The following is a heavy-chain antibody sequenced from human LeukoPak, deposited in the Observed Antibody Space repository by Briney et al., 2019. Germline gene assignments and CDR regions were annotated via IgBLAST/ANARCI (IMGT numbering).Heavy chain of an antibody. CDR2: IKQDGSEK. D-gene: IGHD6-13*01. V-gene: IGHV3-7*03. J-gene: IGHJ4*02. Sequence: GGSLRLSCAASGFTFSSYWMSWVRQAPGKGLEWVANIKQDGSEKYYVDSVKGRLTISRDNAKNSLYLQMNSLRAEDTAVYYCARAVAAAAVYYFDYWGQGTLVTVSS. CDR1: GFTFSSYW. CDR3: ARAVAAAAVYYFDY.